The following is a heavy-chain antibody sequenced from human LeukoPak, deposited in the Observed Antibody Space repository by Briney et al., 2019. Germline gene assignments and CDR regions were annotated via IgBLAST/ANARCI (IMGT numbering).Heavy chain of an antibody. Sequence: GGSLRLSCVGSGFSLSGHWMTWVRQAPGTGLEWVANIREDGGETYYVGSVKGRFTISRDNAKNSVYLQMNNLRAEDTAVYFCARPVNRLFLFWGPGTRVTVSS. CDR1: GFSLSGHW. V-gene: IGHV3-7*01. J-gene: IGHJ4*02. D-gene: IGHD2-21*01. CDR2: IREDGGET. CDR3: ARPVNRLFLF.